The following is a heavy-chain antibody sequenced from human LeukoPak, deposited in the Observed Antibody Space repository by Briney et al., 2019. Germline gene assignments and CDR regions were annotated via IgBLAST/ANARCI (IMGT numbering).Heavy chain of an antibody. CDR2: IIPIFGTA. Sequence: ASVKVSCKASGGTFSSYAISWVRQAPGQGLEWMGRIIPIFGTANYAQKFQGRVTITADKSTSTAYMELSSLRSEDTAVYYCARDKCGGDCYNWFDPWGQGTLVTVSS. CDR3: ARDKCGGDCYNWFDP. J-gene: IGHJ5*02. V-gene: IGHV1-69*06. CDR1: GGTFSSYA. D-gene: IGHD2-21*02.